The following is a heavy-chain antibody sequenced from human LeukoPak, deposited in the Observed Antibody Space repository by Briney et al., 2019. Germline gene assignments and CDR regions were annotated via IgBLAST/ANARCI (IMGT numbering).Heavy chain of an antibody. CDR1: GFTLSRNS. J-gene: IGHJ5*02. V-gene: IGHV3-21*01. D-gene: IGHD1-26*01. CDR3: AREVVGATDWFDP. CDR2: ISSSSSHT. Sequence: GGSLRLSCAASGFTLSRNSMNWVRQTPGKGLEWVSSISSSSSHTYYADSVKGRFTISRDNAKNSLYLQMNSLRAEDTAVYYCAREVVGATDWFDPWGQGALVTVSS.